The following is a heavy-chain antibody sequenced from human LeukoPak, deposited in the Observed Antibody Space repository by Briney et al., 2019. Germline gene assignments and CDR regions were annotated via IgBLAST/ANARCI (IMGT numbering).Heavy chain of an antibody. CDR1: GYTFTSYG. CDR3: ASETYYYDSSGYQRSHAFDI. D-gene: IGHD3-22*01. J-gene: IGHJ3*02. V-gene: IGHV1-18*01. CDR2: ISAYNGNT. Sequence: ASVKVSCKASGYTFTSYGISWVRQAPGQGVEWMGWISAYNGNTNYAQKLQGRVTMTTDTSTSTAYMELRSLRSDDTAVYYCASETYYYDSSGYQRSHAFDIWGQGTMVTVSS.